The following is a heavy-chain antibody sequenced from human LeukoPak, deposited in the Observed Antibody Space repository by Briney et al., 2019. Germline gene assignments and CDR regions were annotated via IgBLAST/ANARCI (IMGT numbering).Heavy chain of an antibody. D-gene: IGHD5-24*01. CDR1: GYTFSNYG. CDR2: ISGYNGNT. J-gene: IGHJ4*02. V-gene: IGHV1-18*01. Sequence: ASAKVSCKASGYTFSNYGISWVRQAPGQGLEWMGWISGYNGNTDYAQKFQGRVTMTTDTSTSTAYMELRSLRSDDTAVYYCARERWLQLRNYDYWGQGTLVTVSS. CDR3: ARERWLQLRNYDY.